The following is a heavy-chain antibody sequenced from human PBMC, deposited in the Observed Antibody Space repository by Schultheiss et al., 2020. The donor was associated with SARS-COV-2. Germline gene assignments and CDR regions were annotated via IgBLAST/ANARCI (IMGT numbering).Heavy chain of an antibody. CDR1: GFSLSNARMG. V-gene: IGHV2-26*01. J-gene: IGHJ6*02. Sequence: SGPTLVKPTETLTLTCTVSGFSLSNARMGVSWIRQPPGKALEWLAHIFSNDEKSYSTSLKSRLTISKDTSKSQVVLTMTNMDPVDTATYYCARTYYDILTGYYYGMDVWGQGTTVTVSS. CDR3: ARTYYDILTGYYYGMDV. D-gene: IGHD3-9*01. CDR2: IFSNDEK.